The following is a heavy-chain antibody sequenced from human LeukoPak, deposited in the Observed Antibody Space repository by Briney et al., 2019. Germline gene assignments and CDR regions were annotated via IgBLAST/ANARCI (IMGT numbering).Heavy chain of an antibody. Sequence: GGSLRLSCAAPGFTFSSYGMHWVRQAPGKGLEWVAVISYDGSNKYYADSVKGRFTISRDNSKNTLYLQMNSLRAEDTAVYYCAKGATVTTAVGTFDYWGQGTLVTVSS. CDR2: ISYDGSNK. D-gene: IGHD4-17*01. V-gene: IGHV3-30*18. J-gene: IGHJ4*02. CDR3: AKGATVTTAVGTFDY. CDR1: GFTFSSYG.